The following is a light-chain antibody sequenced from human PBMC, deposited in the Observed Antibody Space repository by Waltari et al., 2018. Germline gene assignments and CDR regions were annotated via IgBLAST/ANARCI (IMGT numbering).Light chain of an antibody. CDR2: RTN. Sequence: QTVVPQEPSFSVYPGVTVTLTCGLTSGSVSSGHSPGWYQQTPGQAPRTLIYRTNTRSSGVPDRFSGSIVGNKAALTITGAQADDESDYYCVMYVGSGIWVFGGGTKLTVL. J-gene: IGLJ3*02. CDR3: VMYVGSGIWV. CDR1: SGSVSSGHS. V-gene: IGLV8-61*01.